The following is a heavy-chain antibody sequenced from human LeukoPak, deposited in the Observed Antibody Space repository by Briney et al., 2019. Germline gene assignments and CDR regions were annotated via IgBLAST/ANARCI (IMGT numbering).Heavy chain of an antibody. CDR3: AKGNTIFGVVSADY. J-gene: IGHJ4*02. V-gene: IGHV3-23*01. Sequence: GGSLRLSCAASGFTFTDYAMSWVRQAPGKGLEWVSVISGSGGSTYYADSVKGRFTISRDNSKNTLYLQMNSLRAEDTAVYYCAKGNTIFGVVSADYWGQGTLVTVSS. D-gene: IGHD3-3*01. CDR2: ISGSGGST. CDR1: GFTFTDYA.